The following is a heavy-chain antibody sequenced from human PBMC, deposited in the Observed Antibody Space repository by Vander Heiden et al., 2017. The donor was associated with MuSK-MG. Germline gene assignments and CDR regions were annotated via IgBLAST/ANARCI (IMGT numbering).Heavy chain of an antibody. J-gene: IGHJ5*02. V-gene: IGHV3-21*01. CDR3: ARDRRLLKDNWFDP. CDR2: ISSSSSYI. Sequence: EVQLVESGGGLVKPGGSLRLSCAASGFTFSSYSMNWVRQAPGKGLEWVSSISSSSSYIYYADSVKGRFTISRDNAKNSLYLQMNSLRAEDTAVYYCARDRRLLKDNWFDPWGQGTLVTVSS. D-gene: IGHD2-15*01. CDR1: GFTFSSYS.